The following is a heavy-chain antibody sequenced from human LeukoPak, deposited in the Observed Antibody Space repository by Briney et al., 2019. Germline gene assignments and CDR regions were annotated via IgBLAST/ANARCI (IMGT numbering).Heavy chain of an antibody. CDR1: GGSISSGGYY. D-gene: IGHD5-12*01. J-gene: IGHJ3*02. Sequence: PSQTLSLTCTVSGGSISSGGYYWSWIRQPPGKGLEWIGYIYHSGSTYYNPSLKSRVTISVDRSKNQFSLKLSSVTAADTAVYYCARKSSGYDSEGAFDIWGQGTMVTVSS. V-gene: IGHV4-30-2*01. CDR2: IYHSGST. CDR3: ARKSSGYDSEGAFDI.